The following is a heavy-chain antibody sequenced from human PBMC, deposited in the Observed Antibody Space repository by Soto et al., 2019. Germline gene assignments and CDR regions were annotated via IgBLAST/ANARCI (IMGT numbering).Heavy chain of an antibody. D-gene: IGHD1-1*01. Sequence: QVQLVQSGAEVKNPGSSVKVSCKASGGTFSSYAISWVRQAPGQGLEWMGGIIPIVGTANYAQKVQGRVTITADESTSRAYMELSSRRSEDTDVYYCAIREGDNLDYWGQGTLVTDSS. CDR2: IIPIVGTA. J-gene: IGHJ4*02. V-gene: IGHV1-69*01. CDR3: AIREGDNLDY. CDR1: GGTFSSYA.